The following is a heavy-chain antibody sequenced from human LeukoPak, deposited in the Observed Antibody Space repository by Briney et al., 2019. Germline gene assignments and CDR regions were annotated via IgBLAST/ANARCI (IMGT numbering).Heavy chain of an antibody. CDR1: GFSLSTNEVG. V-gene: IGHV2-5*02. Sequence: SGPTLVKPTQTFTLTCSFSGFSLSTNEVGVGWVRQPPGKTLKWLAVIYWDDVKRDRPSLRSRLTVTKDTSKNQVVLTMTNVDPVDTATYYCAHAYTPSGTWGYFDYWGQGTLVTVSS. D-gene: IGHD1-1*01. CDR3: AHAYTPSGTWGYFDY. CDR2: IYWDDVK. J-gene: IGHJ4*02.